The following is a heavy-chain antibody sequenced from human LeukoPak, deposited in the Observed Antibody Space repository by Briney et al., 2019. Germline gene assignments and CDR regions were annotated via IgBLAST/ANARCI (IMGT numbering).Heavy chain of an antibody. CDR2: IYYSGST. D-gene: IGHD6-6*01. V-gene: IGHV4-59*08. Sequence: KPSETLSLTCTVSGGSISSYYWSWIQQPPGKGLEWIGYIYYSGSTNYNPSLKSRVTISVDTSKNQFSLKLSSVTAADTAVYYCARLKLMYYYYGMDVWGQGTTVTVSS. CDR1: GGSISSYY. CDR3: ARLKLMYYYYGMDV. J-gene: IGHJ6*02.